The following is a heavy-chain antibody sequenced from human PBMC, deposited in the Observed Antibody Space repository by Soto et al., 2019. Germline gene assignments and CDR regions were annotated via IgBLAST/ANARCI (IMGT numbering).Heavy chain of an antibody. V-gene: IGHV3-74*01. CDR3: ARDAYISGYYQFDY. CDR1: GFTFSSYW. Sequence: EVQLVESGGGLVQPGGSLRLSCAASGFTFSSYWMHWVCQVPGKGLVWVSRIHFDGSTTHYADSVKGRFTISRDNAKNTLSLQMNSLRAEDTAVYYCARDAYISGYYQFDYWGQGTLVTVSS. CDR2: IHFDGSTT. J-gene: IGHJ4*02. D-gene: IGHD6-19*01.